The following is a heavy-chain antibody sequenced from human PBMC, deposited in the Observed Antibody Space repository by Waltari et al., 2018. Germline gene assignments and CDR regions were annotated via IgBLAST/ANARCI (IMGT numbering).Heavy chain of an antibody. CDR2: IKQDGSEK. J-gene: IGHJ4*02. CDR1: GVTFSNFW. V-gene: IGHV3-7*01. D-gene: IGHD4-4*01. Sequence: HLVESGGGSVQPGGSLRLSCAASGVTFSNFWMRWVRQAPGKGLEWVASIKQDGSEKKYVDSVRGRFTVSRDNAKNSLYLQMNTLGAEDTAVYYCTTLSVTKTSDYWGQGTLVTVSS. CDR3: TTLSVTKTSDY.